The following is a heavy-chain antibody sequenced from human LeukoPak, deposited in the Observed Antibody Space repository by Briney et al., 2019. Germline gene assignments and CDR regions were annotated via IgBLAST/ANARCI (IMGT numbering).Heavy chain of an antibody. Sequence: SETLALTCAVYGGSFSGYYWSWIRQPPGKGLEWIGEINHSGSTNYNPSLKSRVTISVDTSKKQYSLKLGSVTAADMAVYHCARRGSSGRSFDYWGQGTLVTVSS. CDR2: INHSGST. V-gene: IGHV4-34*01. D-gene: IGHD6-19*01. CDR1: GGSFSGYY. CDR3: ARRGSSGRSFDY. J-gene: IGHJ4*02.